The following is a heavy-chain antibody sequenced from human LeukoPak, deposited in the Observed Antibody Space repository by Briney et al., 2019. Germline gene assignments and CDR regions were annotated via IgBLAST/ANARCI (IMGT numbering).Heavy chain of an antibody. CDR3: ARGSLGILDY. CDR1: GGSISSSSYY. Sequence: SETLSLTCTVSGGSISSSSYYWGWIRQPPGKGLEWIGSIYYSGSTNYNPSLKSRVTISVDTSKNQFSLKLSSVTAADTAVYYCARGSLGILDYWGQGTLVTVSS. CDR2: IYYSGST. J-gene: IGHJ4*02. V-gene: IGHV4-39*07. D-gene: IGHD7-27*01.